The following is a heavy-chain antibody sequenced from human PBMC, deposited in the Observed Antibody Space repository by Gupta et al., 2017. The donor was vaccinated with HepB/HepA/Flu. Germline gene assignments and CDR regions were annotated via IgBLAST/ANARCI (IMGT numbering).Heavy chain of an antibody. Sequence: EVQLVESGGGLVKPGGSLRLSCAASGFTFISYSMTWVRQAPGKGLEWVSYISSRSTYIYYADSVKCRFTISRDNAKNSLYLQMNSLRAEDTALYYCARDESAGGSYSGWFDPWGQGILVTVSS. D-gene: IGHD1-26*01. CDR3: ARDESAGGSYSGWFDP. J-gene: IGHJ5*02. CDR1: GFTFISYS. CDR2: ISSRSTYI. V-gene: IGHV3-21*01.